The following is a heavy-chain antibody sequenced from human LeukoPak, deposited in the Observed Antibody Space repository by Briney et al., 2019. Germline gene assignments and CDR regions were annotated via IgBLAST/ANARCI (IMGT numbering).Heavy chain of an antibody. CDR1: GYTFTSYG. CDR2: ISAYNGNT. Sequence: GASVKVSCKASGYTFTSYGISWVRQAPGQGLEWMGWISAYNGNTNYAQKLQGRVTMTTDTSTSTAYMELRSLRSDDTAVYYCATDHYSIAAAGTVYFQHWGQGTLVTVSS. J-gene: IGHJ1*01. D-gene: IGHD6-13*01. V-gene: IGHV1-18*01. CDR3: ATDHYSIAAAGTVYFQH.